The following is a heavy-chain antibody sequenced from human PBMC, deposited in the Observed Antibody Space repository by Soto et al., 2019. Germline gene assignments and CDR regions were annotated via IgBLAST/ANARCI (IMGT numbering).Heavy chain of an antibody. CDR2: IYYSGST. CDR3: ARGNLGYCSSTSCYTPYYYYGMDV. CDR1: GGSISSGGYY. J-gene: IGHJ6*01. Sequence: QVQLQESGPGLVKPSQTLSLTCTVSGGSISSGGYYWSWIRQHPGKGLEWIGYIYYSGSTYYNPSLKSRVTISVDTSKNQFSLKLSSVTAADTAVYYCARGNLGYCSSTSCYTPYYYYGMDVW. D-gene: IGHD2-2*02. V-gene: IGHV4-31*03.